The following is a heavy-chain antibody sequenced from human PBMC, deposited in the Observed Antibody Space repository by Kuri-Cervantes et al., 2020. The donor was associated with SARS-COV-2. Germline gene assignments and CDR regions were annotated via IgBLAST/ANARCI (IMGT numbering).Heavy chain of an antibody. D-gene: IGHD3-10*01. V-gene: IGHV3-23*01. CDR2: ISGDGDRA. J-gene: IGHJ4*02. CDR3: AKDKGFGGLFFDY. CDR1: GFTFNNYA. Sequence: GESLKISCTASGFTFNNYAMRWVRQAPGKGLEWVSGISGDGDRADYADSVKGRFTISRDNSKNMLYLQMNSLRAEDTAVYYCAKDKGFGGLFFDYWGQGTLVTVSS.